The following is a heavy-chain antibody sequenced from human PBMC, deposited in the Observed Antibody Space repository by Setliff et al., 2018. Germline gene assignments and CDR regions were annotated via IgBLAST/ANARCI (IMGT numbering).Heavy chain of an antibody. Sequence: SETLSLTCAASGGSFSDYYWTWIRQPPGKGLEWIGEINHSGNTKSKPSLKSRVTITVDPSKNQFSLKLSSVTAADTAVYYCARGRAGHSGHWGQGTLVTVSS. CDR1: GGSFSDYY. CDR3: ARGRAGHSGH. V-gene: IGHV4-34*01. J-gene: IGHJ4*02. CDR2: INHSGNT. D-gene: IGHD6-19*01.